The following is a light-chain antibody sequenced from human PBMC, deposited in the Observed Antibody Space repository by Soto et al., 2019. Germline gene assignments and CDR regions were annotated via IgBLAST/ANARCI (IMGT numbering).Light chain of an antibody. J-gene: IGKJ1*01. CDR3: QQYNTSPWT. CDR1: QSINNW. Sequence: DIQMTQSPSTLSASVGDRVTITCRASQSINNWLAWYQQKPGKAPNLLIYKASSLQSGVPSRFSGSGSGTEFTLTISSLQPDDFATYFCQQYNTSPWTFGQGTKVDIK. CDR2: KAS. V-gene: IGKV1-5*03.